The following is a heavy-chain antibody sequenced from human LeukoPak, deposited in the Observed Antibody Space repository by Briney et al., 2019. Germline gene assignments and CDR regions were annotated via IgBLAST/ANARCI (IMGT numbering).Heavy chain of an antibody. CDR1: GYTFTIYG. CDR2: ISAYNGNT. CDR3: ARHPLMRGYFDY. J-gene: IGHJ4*02. V-gene: IGHV1-18*01. Sequence: GASVTVSCKASGYTFTIYGMSWVRQAPGQGREWMGWISAYNGNTNYAQKLQGRVTMTTDTSTTTAYMQLRSLRSDDTAVYYCARHPLMRGYFDYWGQGTLVTVSS.